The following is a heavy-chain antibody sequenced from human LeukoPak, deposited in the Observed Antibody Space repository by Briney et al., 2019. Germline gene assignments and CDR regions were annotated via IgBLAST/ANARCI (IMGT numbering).Heavy chain of an antibody. CDR1: GFTFSSYS. Sequence: GGSLRLSCAASGFTFSSYSMNWVRQAPGKGLEWVSSISSSSSYIYYADSVKGRFTISRDNAKNSLYLQTNSLRAEDTAVYYCARDGLYCSSTSCYRYYFDYWGQGTLVTVSS. D-gene: IGHD2-2*01. J-gene: IGHJ4*02. CDR2: ISSSSSYI. V-gene: IGHV3-21*01. CDR3: ARDGLYCSSTSCYRYYFDY.